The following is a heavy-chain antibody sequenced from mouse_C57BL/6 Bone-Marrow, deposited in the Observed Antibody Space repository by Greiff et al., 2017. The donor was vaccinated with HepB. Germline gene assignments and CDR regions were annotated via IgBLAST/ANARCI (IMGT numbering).Heavy chain of an antibody. J-gene: IGHJ3*01. CDR3: AITTVVARAY. CDR1: GFTFSSYA. Sequence: EVHLVESGGGLVKPGGSLKLSCAASGFTFSSYAMSWVRQTPEKRLEWVATISDGGSYTYYPDNVKGRFTISRDNAKNNLYLQMSHLKSEDTAMYYCAITTVVARAYWGQGTLVTVSA. V-gene: IGHV5-4*01. CDR2: ISDGGSYT. D-gene: IGHD1-1*01.